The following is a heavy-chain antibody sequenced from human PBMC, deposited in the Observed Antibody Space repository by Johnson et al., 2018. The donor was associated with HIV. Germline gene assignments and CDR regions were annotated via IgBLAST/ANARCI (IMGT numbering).Heavy chain of an antibody. J-gene: IGHJ3*02. CDR2: ISYEGSNI. D-gene: IGHD3-22*01. CDR3: ARDRGSRIVVGSAFVI. Sequence: QVQLVESGGGVVQPGGSLRLSCAASGFIFSGSAMHWVRQAPGKGLEWVASISYEGSNIHYGDSVRGRFTISRDNSKKTVYLQMNSLRAEDTAVYYCARDRGSRIVVGSAFVIWGQGTMVTVSS. CDR1: GFIFSGSA. V-gene: IGHV3-30-3*01.